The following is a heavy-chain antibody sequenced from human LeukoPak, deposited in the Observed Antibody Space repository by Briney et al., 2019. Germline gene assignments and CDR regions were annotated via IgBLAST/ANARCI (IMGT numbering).Heavy chain of an antibody. D-gene: IGHD2-15*01. CDR1: GLTFSIFE. CDR2: ITNSGSTI. CDR3: VRGGGPSYKYNAFDI. V-gene: IGHV3-48*03. J-gene: IGHJ3*02. Sequence: GGSLRLSCTLSGLTFSIFEMNWVRPAPGKGLEWVAYITNSGSTIDYADSVKGRFTISRDNARNSLYLQMSSLRAEDTAVYYCVRGGGPSYKYNAFDIWGQGKMVTVSS.